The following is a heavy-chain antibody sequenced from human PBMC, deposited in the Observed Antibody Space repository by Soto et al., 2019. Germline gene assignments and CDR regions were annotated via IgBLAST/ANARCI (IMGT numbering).Heavy chain of an antibody. J-gene: IGHJ6*02. CDR2: IIPIFGTA. CDR1: GGTFSSYA. D-gene: IGHD3-3*01. CDR3: ARPYDFHTGYYYGMDV. V-gene: IGHV1-69*13. Sequence: VASVKVSCKASGGTFSSYAISWVRQAPGQGLEWMGGIIPIFGTANYAQKFQGRVTITADESTSTAYMELSSLRSEDTAVYYCARPYDFHTGYYYGMDVWGQGTTVTVSS.